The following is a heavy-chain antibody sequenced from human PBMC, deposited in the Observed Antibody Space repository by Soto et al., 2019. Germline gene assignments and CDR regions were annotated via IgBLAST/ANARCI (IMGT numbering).Heavy chain of an antibody. CDR2: IYYIGST. CDR3: ARHRQYYYDSSGYYSHFDY. CDR1: GGSISSSSYY. J-gene: IGHJ4*02. D-gene: IGHD3-22*01. V-gene: IGHV4-39*01. Sequence: SETLSLTCTVSGGSISSSSYYWGWIRQPPGKGLEWIGSIYYIGSTYYNPSLKSRGTISVDTSKNHFSLKLSSVTAADTAVYYCARHRQYYYDSSGYYSHFDYWGQGTLVTVSS.